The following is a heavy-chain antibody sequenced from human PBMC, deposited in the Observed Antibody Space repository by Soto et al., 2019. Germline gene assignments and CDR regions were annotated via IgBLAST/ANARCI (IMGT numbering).Heavy chain of an antibody. CDR3: ARGPNSDC. Sequence: GASLRLSCAASGFSVGGNYMSWVRQAPGKGLELVSLIYSGGNPFYADSMKGRFTLSRDNSNNMLYLQMDSLRAEDTAVYYCARGPNSDCWGQGTLVTVSS. J-gene: IGHJ4*02. CDR1: GFSVGGNY. CDR2: IYSGGNP. D-gene: IGHD2-21*01. V-gene: IGHV3-53*01.